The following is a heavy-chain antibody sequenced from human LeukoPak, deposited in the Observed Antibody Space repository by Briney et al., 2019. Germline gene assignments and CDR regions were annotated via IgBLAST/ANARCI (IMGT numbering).Heavy chain of an antibody. V-gene: IGHV4-61*02. Sequence: SETLSLTCTVSGGSISSGSYYWSWIRQPAGKGLEWIGRIYTSGSTNYNPSLKSRVTISVDTSKNQFSLKLSSVTAADTAVYYCARAPPSGFNFDYWGQGTLVTVSS. CDR1: GGSISSGSYY. CDR2: IYTSGST. D-gene: IGHD1-26*01. CDR3: ARAPPSGFNFDY. J-gene: IGHJ4*02.